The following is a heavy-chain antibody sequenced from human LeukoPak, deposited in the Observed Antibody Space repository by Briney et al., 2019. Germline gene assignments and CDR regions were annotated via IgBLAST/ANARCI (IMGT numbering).Heavy chain of an antibody. J-gene: IGHJ4*02. Sequence: GGSLRLSCAASGFTFSSYAMSWVRQAPGKGLEWVSAISGSGGSTYYADSVKGRFTISRDNSKNTLYLQMNSLRAEDTAVYYCAKQQSTIVVVPAAITRSALDYWGQGTLVTVSS. CDR2: ISGSGGST. CDR1: GFTFSSYA. D-gene: IGHD2-2*01. CDR3: AKQQSTIVVVPAAITRSALDY. V-gene: IGHV3-23*01.